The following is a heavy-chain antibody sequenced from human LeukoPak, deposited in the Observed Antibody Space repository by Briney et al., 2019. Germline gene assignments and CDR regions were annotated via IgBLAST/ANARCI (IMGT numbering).Heavy chain of an antibody. CDR3: ARHGSVGGELSLYYFDY. D-gene: IGHD3-16*02. CDR2: INHSGST. V-gene: IGHV4-39*01. J-gene: IGHJ4*02. Sequence: PSETLSLTCTVSGGSISRSQYYWSWIRQPPGKGLEWIREINHSGSTNYNPSLKSRVTISVDTSKNQFSLKLSSVTAADTAVYYCARHGSVGGELSLYYFDYWGQGTLVTVSS. CDR1: GGSISRSQYY.